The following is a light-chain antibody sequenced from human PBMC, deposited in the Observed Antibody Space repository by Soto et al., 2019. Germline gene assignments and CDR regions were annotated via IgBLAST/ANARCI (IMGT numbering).Light chain of an antibody. CDR2: GAS. Sequence: IVLTQSPGTLSLSPGARATLSCRASQSVSSNYLDWYQQKLGQAPRLLIYGASSRATGVPDRFSGSGSGTDFTLTINRLDPEACAVYHCQQYGSSPLSFGGGTNVEIK. CDR3: QQYGSSPLS. CDR1: QSVSSNY. V-gene: IGKV3-20*01. J-gene: IGKJ4*01.